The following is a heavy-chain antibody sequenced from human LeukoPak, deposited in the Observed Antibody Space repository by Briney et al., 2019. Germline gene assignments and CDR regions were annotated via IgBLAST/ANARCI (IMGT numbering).Heavy chain of an antibody. D-gene: IGHD3-16*01. CDR3: ANPSFYDYVWGSPSYFDY. J-gene: IGHJ4*02. CDR2: ISGSGGST. V-gene: IGHV3-23*01. CDR1: GFTFSSYV. Sequence: GGSLRLSCAASGFTFSSYVMSWVRQAPGKGLEWVSAISGSGGSTYCADSVKGRFTISRDNSKNTLYLQMNSLRAEDTAVYYCANPSFYDYVWGSPSYFDYWGQGTLVTVSS.